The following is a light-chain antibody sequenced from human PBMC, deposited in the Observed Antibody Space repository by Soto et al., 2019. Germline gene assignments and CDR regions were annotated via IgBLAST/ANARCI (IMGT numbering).Light chain of an antibody. CDR3: QHYNTGTWT. V-gene: IGKV3-15*01. J-gene: IGKJ1*01. CDR1: HGVXST. CDR2: CAS. Sequence: VVTQSPATLSVSPGERATLSCRASHGVXSTFAWYQQQPGQAPRLLXACASTMAAGSPARLSGSGSATEFTLTISSLHSEDFAVYYCQHYNTGTWTFGQGTKVDIK.